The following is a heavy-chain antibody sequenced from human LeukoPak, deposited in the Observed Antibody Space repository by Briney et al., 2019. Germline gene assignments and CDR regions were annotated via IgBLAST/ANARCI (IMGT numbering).Heavy chain of an antibody. CDR1: GYNFPTYW. CDR3: ARRSVVTQLDAFDI. Sequence: GESLKISCKGSGYNFPTYWIGWVRQMPGRGLEWMGIIYPGDSDTRYSPSFQGQVTFSADKSISTAYLQWSSLKASDTAMYFCARRSVVTQLDAFDIWGQGTMVTVSS. J-gene: IGHJ3*02. D-gene: IGHD4-23*01. CDR2: IYPGDSDT. V-gene: IGHV5-51*01.